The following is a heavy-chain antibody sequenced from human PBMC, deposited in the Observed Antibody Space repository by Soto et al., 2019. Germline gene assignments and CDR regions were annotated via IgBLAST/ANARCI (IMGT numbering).Heavy chain of an antibody. CDR2: ISAYNGNT. CDR3: ARAYRSSTSSYEWSGAFDI. V-gene: IGHV1-18*01. CDR1: GDPFTSYG. Sequence: GASVKVSCKASGDPFTSYGISWVRQAPVQGLEWMGWISAYNGNTNYAQKLRGRVTRTTDTSTSTAYMELWSLRSDDTAVYYCARAYRSSTSSYEWSGAFDIWGQGTMVTVSS. J-gene: IGHJ3*02. D-gene: IGHD2-2*01.